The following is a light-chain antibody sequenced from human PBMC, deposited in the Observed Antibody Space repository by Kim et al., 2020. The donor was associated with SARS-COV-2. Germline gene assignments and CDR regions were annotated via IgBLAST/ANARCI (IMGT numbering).Light chain of an antibody. CDR1: QSVSSGH. CDR2: GTS. CDR3: QQYGSSPRT. Sequence: EIVLTQSPGTLSVSPGERATLSCRASQSVSSGHLAWYQQKPGQAPRLLIYGTSNRATGIPDRFSGGGSGTDFTLTISRVEPEDLAVYYCQQYGSSPRTFGQGTKVDNK. J-gene: IGKJ1*01. V-gene: IGKV3-20*01.